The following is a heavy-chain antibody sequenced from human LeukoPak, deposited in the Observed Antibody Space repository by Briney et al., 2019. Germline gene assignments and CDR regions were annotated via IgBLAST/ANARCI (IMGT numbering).Heavy chain of an antibody. D-gene: IGHD1-26*01. CDR2: ISSSGRSI. CDR1: GFTFRNYD. CDR3: ARGSGDWFDP. V-gene: IGHV3-48*03. J-gene: IGHJ5*02. Sequence: GGSLRLSCAAYGFTFRNYDMNWVRQAPGKGLEWVSYISSSGRSIYYADSVKGRFTISRDNAKNSLYLQMNSLRAEDTAVYYCARGSGDWFDPWGQGSLVTVSS.